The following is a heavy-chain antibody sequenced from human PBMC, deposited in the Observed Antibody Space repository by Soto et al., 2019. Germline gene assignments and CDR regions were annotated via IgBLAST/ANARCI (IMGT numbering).Heavy chain of an antibody. CDR3: VRGIKYGDCSRWFDP. J-gene: IGHJ5*02. CDR2: MNPNSGNT. CDR1: GYTFTSYD. V-gene: IGHV1-8*01. Sequence: QVQLVQSGAEVKKPGASVKVSCKASGYTFTSYDINWVRQDTGQGLEYLGWMNPNSGNTGYVQKFQGRVTMTRDTTISTAYMELSSLRSEDTAVYYCVRGIKYGDCSRWFDPWGQGTLVTVSS. D-gene: IGHD2-21*01.